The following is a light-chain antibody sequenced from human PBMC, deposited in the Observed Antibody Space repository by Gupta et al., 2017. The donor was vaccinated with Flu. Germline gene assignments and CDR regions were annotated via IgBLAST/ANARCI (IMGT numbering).Light chain of an antibody. CDR2: QDS. J-gene: IGLJ2*01. V-gene: IGLV3-1*01. CDR3: QAWDSSTASVV. CDR1: KLGDKY. Sequence: SELTQPPSVSVSPGQTASITCSGDKLGDKYACWYQQKPGQSPVLVIYQDSKRPSGIPERFSGSNSGNTATLTISGTQAMDEADYYCQAWDSSTASVVFGGGTKLTVL.